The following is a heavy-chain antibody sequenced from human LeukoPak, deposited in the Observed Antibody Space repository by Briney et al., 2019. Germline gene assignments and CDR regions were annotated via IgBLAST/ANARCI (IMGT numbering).Heavy chain of an antibody. Sequence: SETLSLTCAVYGGSFSGYYWSWIRQPPGKGLEWIGEINHSGSTNYNPSLKSLVTISVDTSKNQFSLKLSSVTAADTAVYYCARRGGTIFGVVIPYYNWFDPWGQGTLVTVSS. J-gene: IGHJ5*02. D-gene: IGHD3-3*01. V-gene: IGHV4-34*01. CDR2: INHSGST. CDR3: ARRGGTIFGVVIPYYNWFDP. CDR1: GGSFSGYY.